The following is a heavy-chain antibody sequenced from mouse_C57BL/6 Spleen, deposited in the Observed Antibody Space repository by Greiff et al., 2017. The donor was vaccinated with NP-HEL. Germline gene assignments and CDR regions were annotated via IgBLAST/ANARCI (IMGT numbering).Heavy chain of an antibody. CDR3: ARSSTEYYGSRGYYAMDY. CDR1: GYTFTSYT. J-gene: IGHJ4*01. Sequence: VQLQQSGAELARPGASVKMSCKASGYTFTSYTMHWVKQRPGQGLEWIGYINPSSGYTKYNQKFKNKATLTADKSSSTAYMQLISLTSEDSAVYYGARSSTEYYGSRGYYAMDYWGQGTSVTVSS. D-gene: IGHD1-1*01. V-gene: IGHV1-4*01. CDR2: INPSSGYT.